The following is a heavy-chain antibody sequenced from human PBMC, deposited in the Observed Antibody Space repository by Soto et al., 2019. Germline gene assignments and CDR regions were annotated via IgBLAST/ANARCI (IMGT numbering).Heavy chain of an antibody. J-gene: IGHJ4*02. CDR2: INPRSGNT. Sequence: ASVKVSCKASGYTFIGYYIHWVRQAPGQGLEWMGRINPRSGNTGYAQKFQGRVTMTRNTSISTAYMELSGLRSEDTAVYYCARLGVVRDLPIDYWGQGTLVTVSS. CDR1: GYTFIGYY. V-gene: IGHV1-8*01. CDR3: ARLGVVRDLPIDY. D-gene: IGHD3-10*01.